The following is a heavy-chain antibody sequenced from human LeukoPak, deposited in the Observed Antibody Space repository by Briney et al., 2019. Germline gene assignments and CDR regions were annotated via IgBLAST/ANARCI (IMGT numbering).Heavy chain of an antibody. D-gene: IGHD6-19*01. CDR3: ARASRSGWDY. Sequence: SETLSLTCTVSGGSISNYYWSWIRQPPGKGLEWIGYIYYSGSTNYNPSLKSRVTISVDTSKNQFSLKLSSVTAADTAVYYCARASRSGWDYWGQGTLVTVSS. J-gene: IGHJ4*02. V-gene: IGHV4-59*08. CDR2: IYYSGST. CDR1: GGSISNYY.